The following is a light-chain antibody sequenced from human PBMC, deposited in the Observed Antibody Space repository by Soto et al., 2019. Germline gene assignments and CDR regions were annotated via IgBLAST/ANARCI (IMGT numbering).Light chain of an antibody. Sequence: DIQMTQSPSTLSASVGDRVTITCRASQSISSWLAWYQQKPGKAPKLLIYKASSLESRVPSRFSGSGSGTEFTLTISSLQPDDLATYYCQQYNSYPWTFGQGTKVEIK. V-gene: IGKV1-5*03. CDR2: KAS. CDR3: QQYNSYPWT. J-gene: IGKJ1*01. CDR1: QSISSW.